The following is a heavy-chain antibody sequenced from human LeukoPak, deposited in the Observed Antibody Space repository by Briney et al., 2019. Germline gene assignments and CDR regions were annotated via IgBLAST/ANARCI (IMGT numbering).Heavy chain of an antibody. J-gene: IGHJ4*02. CDR2: IKQDGSEK. CDR3: ARDSAGNDY. V-gene: IGHV3-7*01. D-gene: IGHD6-13*01. Sequence: PGGSLRLSCAASGFTFSTYWMSWARQAPGKGLGWVANIKQDGSEKYYVDSVKGRFTISRDNAKNSLYLQMNSLRAEDTAMYYCARDSAGNDYWGQGTLVTVSS. CDR1: GFTFSTYW.